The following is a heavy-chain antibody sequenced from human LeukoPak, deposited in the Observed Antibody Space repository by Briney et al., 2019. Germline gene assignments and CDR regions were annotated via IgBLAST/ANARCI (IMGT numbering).Heavy chain of an antibody. J-gene: IGHJ4*02. Sequence: SETLSVTCTVSGGSISSYYWSWIRQPPGKGMEWIGYIYYSGSTNYNPSLKSRVTISVDTSKNQFSRKMSSVTAADTAVYYCASSDGWYEAGNYFDYWGQGTLVTVSS. CDR2: IYYSGST. CDR3: ASSDGWYEAGNYFDY. V-gene: IGHV4-59*08. CDR1: GGSISSYY. D-gene: IGHD6-19*01.